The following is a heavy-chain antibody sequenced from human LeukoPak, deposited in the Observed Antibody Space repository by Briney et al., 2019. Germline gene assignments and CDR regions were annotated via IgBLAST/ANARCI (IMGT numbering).Heavy chain of an antibody. D-gene: IGHD6-13*01. V-gene: IGHV3-48*03. CDR3: ARDQQLASFDY. Sequence: GGSLRLSCAASGFTFSSYEMNWVRQAPGKGLEWVSYISSSGSTIYYADSVKGRFTISRDNAKNSLYLQMNSLRAEDTAVYYCARDQQLASFDYWGQGTLVTVSS. CDR1: GFTFSSYE. J-gene: IGHJ4*02. CDR2: ISSSGSTI.